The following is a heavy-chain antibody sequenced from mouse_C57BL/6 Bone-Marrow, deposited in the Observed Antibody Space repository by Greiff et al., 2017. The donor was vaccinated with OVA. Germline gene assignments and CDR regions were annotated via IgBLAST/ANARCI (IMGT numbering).Heavy chain of an antibody. Sequence: VQLQSGPVLVKPGASVKMSCKASGYTFTDYYMNWVKQSHGKSLEWIGVINPYNGGTSYNQKFKGKATLTVDKSSSTAYMELNSLTSEDSAVYYCARRGAHYYGSRTGFAYWGQGTLVTVSA. V-gene: IGHV1-19*01. CDR2: INPYNGGT. D-gene: IGHD1-1*01. J-gene: IGHJ3*01. CDR3: ARRGAHYYGSRTGFAY. CDR1: GYTFTDYY.